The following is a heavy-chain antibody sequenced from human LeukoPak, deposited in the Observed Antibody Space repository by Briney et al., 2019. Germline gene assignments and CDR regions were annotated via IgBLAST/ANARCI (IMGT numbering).Heavy chain of an antibody. V-gene: IGHV1-2*02. CDR3: ARDFRGIQLWAFDAFDI. Sequence: ASVKVSCKASGYTFTGYYMHWVRQAPGQGLEWMGWINPNSGGTNYAQKFQGRVTMTRDTSISTAYMELSMLRSDDTAVYYCARDFRGIQLWAFDAFDIWGQGKMVTVSS. D-gene: IGHD5-18*01. J-gene: IGHJ3*02. CDR1: GYTFTGYY. CDR2: INPNSGGT.